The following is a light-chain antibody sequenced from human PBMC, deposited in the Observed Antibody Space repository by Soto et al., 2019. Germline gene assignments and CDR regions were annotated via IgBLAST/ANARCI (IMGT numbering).Light chain of an antibody. CDR2: GAS. J-gene: IGKJ5*01. CDR1: QSGSSSY. V-gene: IGKV3-20*01. CDR3: QQYDRSPHD. Sequence: EIMLKQSPGTLSLSPGERATLSCRASQSGSSSYLAWYQQKPGQAPRLLIYGASSRATGIPDRFSGSESGTDFTLTISRLEPEDFAVYYCQQYDRSPHDFGQGTRLEIK.